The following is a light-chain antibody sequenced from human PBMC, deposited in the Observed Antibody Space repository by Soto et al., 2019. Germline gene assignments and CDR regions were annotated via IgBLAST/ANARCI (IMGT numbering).Light chain of an antibody. J-gene: IGLJ1*01. CDR2: EVS. CDR1: SSDVGGYNY. CDR3: SSYTSSSTLHV. V-gene: IGLV2-14*01. Sequence: QSALTQPASVSGSPGQSITISCTGTSSDVGGYNYVSWDQQHPGKAPKIMIYEVSNRPSGVSNRFAGSKSGNTASLTISGLQAEYEADYYCSSYTSSSTLHVFGTGTKLTVL.